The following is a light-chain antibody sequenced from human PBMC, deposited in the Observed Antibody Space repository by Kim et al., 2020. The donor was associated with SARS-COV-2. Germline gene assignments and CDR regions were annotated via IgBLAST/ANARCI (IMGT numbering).Light chain of an antibody. V-gene: IGLV1-44*01. CDR1: SSNLGSNS. Sequence: PGQRVTISCSGSSSNLGSNSVNWYQQLPGTAPKLLIYSNNKRPSGVPDRFSGSKSGTSASLAISGLQSEDEADYYCAAWDDSSYVFGTGTKVTVL. CDR3: AAWDDSSYV. CDR2: SNN. J-gene: IGLJ1*01.